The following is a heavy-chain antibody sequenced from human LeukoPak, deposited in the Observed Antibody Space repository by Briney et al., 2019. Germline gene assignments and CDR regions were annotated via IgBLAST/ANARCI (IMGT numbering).Heavy chain of an antibody. CDR1: VGSISSGNW. CDR2: IYHNGTH. V-gene: IGHV4-4*02. D-gene: IGHD2-2*02. J-gene: IGHJ6*02. Sequence: SETLSLTCAVSVGSISSGNWWTWVRQSPGKGLEWIGEIYHNGTHNYNPSLKSRVTISADTFKNHFSLKLTSVTAADTAVYYCATAPILRGEGGEHYKYGMDVWGQGTTVTVSS. CDR3: ATAPILRGEGGEHYKYGMDV.